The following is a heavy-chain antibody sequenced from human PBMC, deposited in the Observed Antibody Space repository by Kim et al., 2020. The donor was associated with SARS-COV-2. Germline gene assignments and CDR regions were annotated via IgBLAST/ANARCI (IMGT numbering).Heavy chain of an antibody. D-gene: IGHD6-19*01. V-gene: IGHV3-23*01. CDR2: ISGSGGST. Sequence: GGSLRLSCAASGFTFSSYAMSWVRQAPGKGLEWVSAISGSGGSTYYADSVKGRFTISRDNSKNTLYLQMNSLRAEDTAVYYCAKSPWPYSSGWYLRFDYWGQGTLVTVSS. CDR1: GFTFSSYA. J-gene: IGHJ4*02. CDR3: AKSPWPYSSGWYLRFDY.